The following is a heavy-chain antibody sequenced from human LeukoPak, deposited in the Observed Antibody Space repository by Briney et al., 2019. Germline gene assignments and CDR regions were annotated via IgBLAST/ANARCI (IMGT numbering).Heavy chain of an antibody. Sequence: GGSLRLSCAASGFTFSSYAMHWVRQAPGKGLEWVAVISYDGSNKYYADSVKGRFTISRDNSKNTLYLQMNSLRAEDTAVYYCAKDFYDFHRFGNFDYWGQGTLVTVSS. CDR2: ISYDGSNK. V-gene: IGHV3-30-3*02. J-gene: IGHJ4*02. D-gene: IGHD3-3*01. CDR3: AKDFYDFHRFGNFDY. CDR1: GFTFSSYA.